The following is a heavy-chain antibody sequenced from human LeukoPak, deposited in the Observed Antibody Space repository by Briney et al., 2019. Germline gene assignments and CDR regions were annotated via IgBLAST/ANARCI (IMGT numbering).Heavy chain of an antibody. CDR3: ARSYGVQTPDY. CDR1: GGSISSYY. V-gene: IGHV4-4*07. CDR2: IYSSGST. J-gene: IGHJ4*02. Sequence: SETLSLTCTASGGSISSYYWNWIRQPAGKGLEWIGRIYSSGSTNYNPSLKSRVTMSVDTSKNQFSLKLSSVTAADTAVYYCARSYGVQTPDYWGQGTLVTVSS. D-gene: IGHD4-17*01.